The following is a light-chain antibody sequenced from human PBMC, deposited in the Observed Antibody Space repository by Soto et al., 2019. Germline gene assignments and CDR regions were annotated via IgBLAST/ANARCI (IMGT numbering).Light chain of an antibody. J-gene: IGKJ5*01. CDR3: KQYGSSSIT. CDR2: DAY. CDR1: QSVSSY. Sequence: VITPSQATLSVSPGDRATLSCRASQSVSSYLAWYQQKPGLAHRLLIYDAYSRATGIQDRFSGSGSGTDFTLTIRRLEPEDFAVYYCKQYGSSSITFGQGTRVDIK. V-gene: IGKV3D-20*01.